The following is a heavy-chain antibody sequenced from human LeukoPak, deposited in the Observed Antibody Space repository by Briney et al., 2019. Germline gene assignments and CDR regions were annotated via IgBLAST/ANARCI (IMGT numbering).Heavy chain of an antibody. J-gene: IGHJ5*01. CDR3: ARLFGGVTTFDF. V-gene: IGHV3-7*01. D-gene: IGHD3-10*01. CDR1: GFSFSSYY. Sequence: GGSLRLSCAASGFSFSSYYMSWVRQGPGKGLEWVATIGPDGGEERYVDSVRGRFSISRDNAKSFLYLQMNGLSVEDTAVYFCARLFGGVTTFDFWGQGALVTVSS. CDR2: IGPDGGEE.